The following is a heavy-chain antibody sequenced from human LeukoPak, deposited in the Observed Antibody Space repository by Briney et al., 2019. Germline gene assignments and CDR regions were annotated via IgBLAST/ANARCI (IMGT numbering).Heavy chain of an antibody. V-gene: IGHV3-66*01. CDR3: ATGGDYGGHGDLDY. CDR2: IYSGGSR. CDR1: EFSVSSKY. J-gene: IGHJ4*02. D-gene: IGHD4-23*01. Sequence: QPGGSLRLSCAASEFSVSSKYMSWVRQAPGKGLEWVSVIYSGGSRYYADSVKGRFTISRDNSQNTVYLQMNSVRAEDTAVYYCATGGDYGGHGDLDYWDQGTLVSVSS.